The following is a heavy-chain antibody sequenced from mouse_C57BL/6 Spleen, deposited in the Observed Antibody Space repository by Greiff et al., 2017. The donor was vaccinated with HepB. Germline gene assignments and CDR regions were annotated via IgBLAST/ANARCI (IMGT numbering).Heavy chain of an antibody. Sequence: EVQLVESGPGLVKPSQSLSLTCSVTGYSITSGYYWNWIRQFPGNKLEWMGYISYDGSNNYNPSLKNRISITRDTSKNQFFLKLNSVTTEDTATYYCARDKGDGYYFYAMDYWGQGTSVTVSS. CDR1: GYSITSGYY. CDR2: ISYDGSN. V-gene: IGHV3-6*01. J-gene: IGHJ4*01. CDR3: ARDKGDGYYFYAMDY. D-gene: IGHD2-3*01.